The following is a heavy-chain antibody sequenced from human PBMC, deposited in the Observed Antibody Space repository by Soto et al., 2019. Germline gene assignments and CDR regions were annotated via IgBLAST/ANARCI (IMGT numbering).Heavy chain of an antibody. J-gene: IGHJ3*02. Sequence: ASVKVACKASGYTFTGYYMHSVRQNHGQGLEWMGWINPNSGGTNYAQKFQGWVTMTRDTSISTAYMELSRLRSDDTAVYYCARGDFTATDAFDIWGQGTMVTVSS. D-gene: IGHD2-21*01. CDR2: INPNSGGT. V-gene: IGHV1-2*04. CDR3: ARGDFTATDAFDI. CDR1: GYTFTGYY.